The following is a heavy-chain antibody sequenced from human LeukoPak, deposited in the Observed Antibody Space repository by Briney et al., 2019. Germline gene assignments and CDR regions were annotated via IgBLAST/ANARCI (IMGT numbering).Heavy chain of an antibody. Sequence: GPSLRLSCAVSGFTFSAYAMHWVRQAPGKGLECVAVISYDGSNKYYADSVKGRFTFSGDKSKDTLYLQMNSLRPEDTAVYYCARGPGPIAGAKNPFDIWGQGTMVTVSS. D-gene: IGHD1-26*01. CDR3: ARGPGPIAGAKNPFDI. V-gene: IGHV3-30*01. CDR2: ISYDGSNK. J-gene: IGHJ3*02. CDR1: GFTFSAYA.